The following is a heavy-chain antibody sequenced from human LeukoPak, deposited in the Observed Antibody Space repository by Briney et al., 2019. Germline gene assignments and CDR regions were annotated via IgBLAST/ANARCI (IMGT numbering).Heavy chain of an antibody. D-gene: IGHD2-2*01. CDR1: GGSISSSTYY. CDR2: IYYSGST. J-gene: IGHJ3*02. Sequence: SETLSLTCTVSGGSISSSTYYWGWIRQPPGKGLEWIGSIYYSGSTSYNPSLRSRVTISVDRSKNQFSLKLCSVTAADTSVYYCARPRSTALTDPFGIWGQGTMVTVSS. V-gene: IGHV4-39*01. CDR3: ARPRSTALTDPFGI.